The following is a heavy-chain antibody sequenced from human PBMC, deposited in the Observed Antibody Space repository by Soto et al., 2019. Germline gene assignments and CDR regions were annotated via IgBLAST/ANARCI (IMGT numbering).Heavy chain of an antibody. CDR2: IHSDGSST. D-gene: IGHD1-26*01. J-gene: IGHJ3*01. CDR1: GFTFSYYW. CDR3: ARGDRGAFDL. V-gene: IGHV3-74*01. Sequence: EVQLVESGGGLVRPGGSLRLSCAASGFTFSYYWMHWVRQAPGKGLVWVSRIHSDGSSTTYADFVKGRFIISRDNARNTEDLQMYCVRGEDTAVYYCARGDRGAFDLWGQGTVVTVSS.